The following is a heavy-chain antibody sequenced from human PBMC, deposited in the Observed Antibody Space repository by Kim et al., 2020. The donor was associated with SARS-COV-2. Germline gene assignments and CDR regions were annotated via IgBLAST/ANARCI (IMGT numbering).Heavy chain of an antibody. D-gene: IGHD1-1*01. CDR1: GGSIGTNNYY. CDR2: FYDRGST. Sequence: SETLSLTCTVSGGSIGTNNYYWGWIRQPPGKGLEWIGTFYDRGSTYYNLSLRSRLTISVDTSKNQFSLRLTSVVAADTAVYYCARRGTSWASYDYWGQGTLVTVPS. V-gene: IGHV4-39*01. J-gene: IGHJ4*02. CDR3: ARRGTSWASYDY.